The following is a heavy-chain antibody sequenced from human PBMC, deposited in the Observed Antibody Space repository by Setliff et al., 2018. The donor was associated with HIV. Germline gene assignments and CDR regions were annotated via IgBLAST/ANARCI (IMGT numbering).Heavy chain of an antibody. J-gene: IGHJ6*02. CDR2: IYYSGST. D-gene: IGHD3-22*01. Sequence: SETLSLTCTVSGGSISSDYWSWIRQPPGKGLEWSGYIYYSGSTNYNLSLKSRVTISVATSKNQFSLKLNSVTTADTAVYYCARSRTSSGYYGVTGYGMDVWGQGTTVTVSS. CDR3: ARSRTSSGYYGVTGYGMDV. V-gene: IGHV4-59*01. CDR1: GGSISSDY.